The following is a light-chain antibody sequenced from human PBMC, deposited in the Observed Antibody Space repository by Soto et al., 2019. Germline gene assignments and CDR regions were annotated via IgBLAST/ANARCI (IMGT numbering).Light chain of an antibody. V-gene: IGLV2-11*01. Sequence: QSALTQPRSVSGSPGQSVTISCTGTSSDVGTYDYVSWYQQHPGKAPKVMIYDVNKRPSGVPNRFSGSKSGNTASLTISGLQAEDEADYYCCSYAGSSTFLFGGGTKLTVL. CDR3: CSYAGSSTFL. J-gene: IGLJ3*02. CDR2: DVN. CDR1: SSDVGTYDY.